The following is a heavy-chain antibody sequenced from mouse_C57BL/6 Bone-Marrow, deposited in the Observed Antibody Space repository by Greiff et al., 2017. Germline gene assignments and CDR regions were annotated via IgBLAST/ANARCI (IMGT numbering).Heavy chain of an antibody. CDR2: INPSTGGT. V-gene: IGHV1-42*01. CDR1: GYSFTGYY. D-gene: IGHD2-2*01. J-gene: IGHJ2*01. Sequence: EVQLQQSGPELVKPGASVKISCKASGYSFTGYYMNWVKQSPEKSLEWIGEINPSTGGTTYNQKFKAKATLTVDKSSSTAYMQLKSLTSEDSAVYYCAIYYGYDGACYFDYWGQGTTLTVSS. CDR3: AIYYGYDGACYFDY.